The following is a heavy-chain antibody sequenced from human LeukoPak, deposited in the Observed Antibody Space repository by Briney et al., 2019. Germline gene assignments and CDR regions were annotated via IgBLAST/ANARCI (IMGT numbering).Heavy chain of an antibody. CDR3: AREVIYSYGRDFDY. CDR1: GFTFSSYW. V-gene: IGHV3-7*01. CDR2: IKQDGSEK. D-gene: IGHD5-18*01. J-gene: IGHJ4*02. Sequence: GGSLRLSCAASGFTFSSYWMSWVRQAPGKGLEWVANIKQDGSEKYYVDSVKGRFTISRDNAKNSLYLQMNSLRAEDTAVYYCAREVIYSYGRDFDYWGQGTLVTVSS.